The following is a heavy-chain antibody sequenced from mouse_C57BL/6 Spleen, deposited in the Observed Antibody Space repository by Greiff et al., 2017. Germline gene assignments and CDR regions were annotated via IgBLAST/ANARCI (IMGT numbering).Heavy chain of an antibody. CDR1: GYTFTDYY. Sequence: EVQLQQSGPELVKPGASVKISCKASGYTFTDYYMNWVKQSHGKSLEWIGDINPNNGGTSYNQKFKGKATLTVDKSSSTAYMELRSLTSEDSAVYYCAINYDYAWFAYWGQGTLVTVSA. J-gene: IGHJ3*01. CDR2: INPNNGGT. D-gene: IGHD2-4*01. CDR3: AINYDYAWFAY. V-gene: IGHV1-26*01.